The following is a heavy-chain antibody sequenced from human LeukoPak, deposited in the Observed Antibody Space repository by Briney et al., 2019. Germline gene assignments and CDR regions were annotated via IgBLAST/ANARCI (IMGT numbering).Heavy chain of an antibody. Sequence: SETLSLTCTVSGVSISGYYWSWIRQPPGKGLEWIGYISYSGSSNYNPSLKSRVTISVDTSKNQFSLNLSSVTAADTAKYYCARDSPMVRGLIGYFDLWGRGTLSLSPQ. J-gene: IGHJ2*01. D-gene: IGHD3-10*01. V-gene: IGHV4-59*01. CDR1: GVSISGYY. CDR2: ISYSGSS. CDR3: ARDSPMVRGLIGYFDL.